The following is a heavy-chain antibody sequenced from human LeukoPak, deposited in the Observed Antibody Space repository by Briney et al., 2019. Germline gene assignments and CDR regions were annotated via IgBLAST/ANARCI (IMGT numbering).Heavy chain of an antibody. CDR2: ISAYNGNT. CDR3: AKDDFDWLSDYYYYMDV. J-gene: IGHJ6*03. Sequence: ASVKVSCKAFGYTFTSYGISWVRQAPGQGLEWMGWISAYNGNTNYAQKLQGRVTMTTDTSTSTAYMEVRSLRAEDTAVYYCAKDDFDWLSDYYYYMDVWGKGTTVTVSS. D-gene: IGHD3-9*01. V-gene: IGHV1-18*01. CDR1: GYTFTSYG.